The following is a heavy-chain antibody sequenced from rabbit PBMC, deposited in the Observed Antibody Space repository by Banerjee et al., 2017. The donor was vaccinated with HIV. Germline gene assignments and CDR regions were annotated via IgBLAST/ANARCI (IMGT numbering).Heavy chain of an antibody. CDR1: GFSFSNKCV. CDR2: IYAGSSGST. V-gene: IGHV1S45*01. J-gene: IGHJ4*01. CDR3: ARDLAGVIGWNFGL. D-gene: IGHD4-1*01. Sequence: QEQLEESGGDLVKPEGSLTLTCTASGFSFSNKCVMCWVRQAPGKRPEWIACIYAGSSGSTYYASWAKGRFTISKASWTTVTLQMTSLTAADTATYFCARDLAGVIGWNFGLWGPGTLVTV.